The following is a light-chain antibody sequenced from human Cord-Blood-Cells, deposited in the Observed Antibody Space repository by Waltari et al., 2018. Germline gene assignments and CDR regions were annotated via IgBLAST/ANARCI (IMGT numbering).Light chain of an antibody. V-gene: IGKV3-20*01. J-gene: IGKJ4*01. Sequence: EIVLTQSPGTLSLFPGERATLSCRASQSVSSSDLAWYQQKPGQAPRLLVYGASSRATGIPDRFSGSGSGTDVTLTISRLEPEDFAVYYCQQYGSSPLTFGGGTKVEIK. CDR2: GAS. CDR3: QQYGSSPLT. CDR1: QSVSSSD.